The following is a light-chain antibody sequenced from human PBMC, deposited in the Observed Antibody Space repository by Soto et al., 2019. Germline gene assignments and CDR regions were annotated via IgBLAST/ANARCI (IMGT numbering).Light chain of an antibody. CDR2: KAS. J-gene: IGKJ1*01. CDR1: QSISSW. CDR3: QQYNTYST. V-gene: IGKV1-5*03. Sequence: IQMTQSPSTLSASVGDRVTITCRASQSISSWLAWYQQKPGKAPKLLIYKASTLESGVPSRFSGSGSGADFTLTISSLQPDDSATYYCQQYNTYSTFGQGTKVDIK.